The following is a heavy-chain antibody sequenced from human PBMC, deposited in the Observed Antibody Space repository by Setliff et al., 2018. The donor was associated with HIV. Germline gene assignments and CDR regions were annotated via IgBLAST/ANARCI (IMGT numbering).Heavy chain of an antibody. J-gene: IGHJ4*02. CDR3: ARGNNDLESFDY. D-gene: IGHD3-3*01. Sequence: SETLSLTCTVSDGSISPYFWSWIRQSPGRGLEWIGYVYYSGLTNNNPNPSLKSRVRMSVDTSKNQFSLKLTSVTASDTAVYYCARGNNDLESFDYWGQGALVTVSS. CDR1: DGSISPYF. CDR2: VYYSGLTNN. V-gene: IGHV4-59*08.